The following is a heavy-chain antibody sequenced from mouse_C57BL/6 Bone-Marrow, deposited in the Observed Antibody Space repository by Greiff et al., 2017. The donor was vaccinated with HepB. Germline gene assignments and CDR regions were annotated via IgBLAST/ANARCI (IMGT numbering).Heavy chain of an antibody. CDR1: GYTFTSYW. J-gene: IGHJ3*01. V-gene: IGHV1-52*01. CDR3: ARPIYYGYDEGLAY. D-gene: IGHD2-2*01. Sequence: QVQLQQPGAELVRPGSSVKLSCKASGYTFTSYWMHWVKQRPIQGLEWIGNIDTSDSETHYNQKFKDKSTFTVDKSSSTAYMQLSSLTSKDSAVYYCARPIYYGYDEGLAYWGQGTLVTVSA. CDR2: IDTSDSET.